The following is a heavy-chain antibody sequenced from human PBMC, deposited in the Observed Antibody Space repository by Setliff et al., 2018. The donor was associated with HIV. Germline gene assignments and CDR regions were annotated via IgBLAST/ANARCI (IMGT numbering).Heavy chain of an antibody. V-gene: IGHV1-2*02. Sequence: SVKVSCKASGYTFTGYYMHWVRQAPGQGLEWMGWINPNSGGTNYAQIFQGRVTMTRDTSISTAYMELSRLRSDDTAVYYCARPGYSGYDFIGGNLGYWGQGTLVTVSS. D-gene: IGHD5-12*01. J-gene: IGHJ4*02. CDR2: INPNSGGT. CDR1: GYTFTGYY. CDR3: ARPGYSGYDFIGGNLGY.